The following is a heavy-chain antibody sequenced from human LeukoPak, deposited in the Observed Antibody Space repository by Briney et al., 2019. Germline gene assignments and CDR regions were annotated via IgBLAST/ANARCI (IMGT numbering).Heavy chain of an antibody. Sequence: SETLSLTCAVYGRSLSGYYWSWIRQPPGKGLEWVGEINHSGSTNYNPSLKSRVTISVDTSKNQFSLRLSSVTAADTAVYYCARRGYSYGYVSRNYFDYWGQGTLVTVSS. CDR2: INHSGST. V-gene: IGHV4-34*01. D-gene: IGHD5-18*01. CDR3: ARRGYSYGYVSRNYFDY. J-gene: IGHJ4*02. CDR1: GRSLSGYY.